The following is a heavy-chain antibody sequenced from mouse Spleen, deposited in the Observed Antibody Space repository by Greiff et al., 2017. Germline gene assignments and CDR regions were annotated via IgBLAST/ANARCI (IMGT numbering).Heavy chain of an antibody. CDR1: GFTFSDYG. CDR3: ARHGNYGYAMDY. D-gene: IGHD2-1*01. Sequence: VQLKQSGGGLVKPGGSLKLSCAASGFTFSDYGMHWVRQAPEKGLEWVAYISSGSSTIYYADTVKGRFTISRDNAKNTLFLQMTSLRSEDTAMYYCARHGNYGYAMDYWGQGTSVTVSS. CDR2: ISSGSSTI. V-gene: IGHV5-17*01. J-gene: IGHJ4*01.